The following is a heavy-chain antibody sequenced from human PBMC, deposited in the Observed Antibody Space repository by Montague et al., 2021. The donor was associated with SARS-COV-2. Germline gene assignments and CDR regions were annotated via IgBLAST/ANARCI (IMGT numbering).Heavy chain of an antibody. Sequence: SETLSLTCTVSGGSISNYHWNWIRQPPGKGLEWIAYIYYSGSTNYNPSLQSRVTISVDTSKNQFSLKLSSVTAADTAVYYCAGISKYSYGSYYYGMDVWGQGTTVTVSS. CDR2: IYYSGST. V-gene: IGHV4-59*01. D-gene: IGHD5-18*01. CDR3: AGISKYSYGSYYYGMDV. CDR1: GGSISNYH. J-gene: IGHJ6*02.